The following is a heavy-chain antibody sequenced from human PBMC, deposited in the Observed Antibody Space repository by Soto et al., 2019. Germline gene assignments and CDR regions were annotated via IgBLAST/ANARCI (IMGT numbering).Heavy chain of an antibody. Sequence: ASLKVSCKASCYTFTSYGISWVRQAPGQGLEWMGWISAYNGNTNYAQKLQGRVTMTTDTSTSTAYMELRSLRSDDTAVYYCARDSSGYCGYDLAYYYYDMDAWRHGTTVTVSS. J-gene: IGHJ6*02. CDR2: ISAYNGNT. D-gene: IGHD5-12*01. CDR3: ARDSSGYCGYDLAYYYYDMDA. V-gene: IGHV1-18*01. CDR1: CYTFTSYG.